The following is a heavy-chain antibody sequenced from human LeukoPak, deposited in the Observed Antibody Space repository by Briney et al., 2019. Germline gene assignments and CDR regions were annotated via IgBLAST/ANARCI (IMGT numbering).Heavy chain of an antibody. D-gene: IGHD5-18*01. CDR1: GYSMKSGYY. V-gene: IGHV4-38-2*02. J-gene: IGHJ4*02. Sequence: SETLSLTCTVSGYSMKSGYYWGWIRQPPGKGLECIGSIYYSGSTFYNPSLKSRVTISVDTSKNQFSLKLNSVTAADTAVYYCARDSLDTAMVNLSTFDYWGQGTLVTVSS. CDR2: IYYSGST. CDR3: ARDSLDTAMVNLSTFDY.